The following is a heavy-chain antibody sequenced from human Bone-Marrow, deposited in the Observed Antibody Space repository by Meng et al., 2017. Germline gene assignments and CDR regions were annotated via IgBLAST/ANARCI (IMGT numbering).Heavy chain of an antibody. CDR3: ARGSYYYDISGYSSLYY. V-gene: IGHV3-23*01. J-gene: IGHJ4*02. Sequence: GESLKISCAASGLMFSNYAMTWVRQAPGKGLEWVSTISGNANGTYYADSVKGRFTISRDNSKNTLYLQMNNLRAEDTAVYYWARGSYYYDISGYSSLYYWGQGTLVTVSS. CDR1: GLMFSNYA. CDR2: ISGNANGT. D-gene: IGHD3-22*01.